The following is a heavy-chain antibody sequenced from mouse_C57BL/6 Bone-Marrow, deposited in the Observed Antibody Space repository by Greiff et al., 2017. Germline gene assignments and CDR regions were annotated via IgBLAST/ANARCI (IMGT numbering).Heavy chain of an antibody. CDR3: ARGRLGL. V-gene: IGHV14-3*01. J-gene: IGHJ2*01. CDR2: IDPANGNT. D-gene: IGHD2-13*01. CDR1: GFTFKNYY. Sequence: VQLQQSVAELVRPGASVKLSCTASGFTFKNYYMHWVKQRPEQGLEWIGRIDPANGNTKYAPRFQGKATITADTSSNTAYLQLSSLTSEDTAIYYCARGRLGLWGQGTTLTVSS.